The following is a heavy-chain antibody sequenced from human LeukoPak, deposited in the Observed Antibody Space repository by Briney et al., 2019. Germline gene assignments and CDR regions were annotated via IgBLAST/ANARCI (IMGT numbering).Heavy chain of an antibody. CDR3: ARGLWFGELLSGGFDY. J-gene: IGHJ4*02. Sequence: SETLSLTCTVSGGSISSGDYYWSWIRQPPGKGLEWIGYIYYSGSTYYNPSLKSRVTISVDTSKNQFSLKLSSVTAADTAVYYCARGLWFGELLSGGFDYWGQGTLVTVSS. CDR2: IYYSGST. CDR1: GGSISSGDYY. D-gene: IGHD3-10*01. V-gene: IGHV4-30-4*01.